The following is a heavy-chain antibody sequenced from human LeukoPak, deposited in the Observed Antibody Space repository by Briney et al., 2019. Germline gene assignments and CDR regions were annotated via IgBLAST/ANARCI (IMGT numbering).Heavy chain of an antibody. CDR2: IIPIFGTA. J-gene: IGHJ4*02. Sequence: ASVKVSCKASGGTFSSYAISWVRQAPGQGLEWMGGIIPIFGTANYAQKFQGRVTITTDESTSTAYMELSSLRSEDTAVYYCARESRGTYGGNSDWGQGTLVIVSS. D-gene: IGHD4-23*01. V-gene: IGHV1-69*05. CDR1: GGTFSSYA. CDR3: ARESRGTYGGNSD.